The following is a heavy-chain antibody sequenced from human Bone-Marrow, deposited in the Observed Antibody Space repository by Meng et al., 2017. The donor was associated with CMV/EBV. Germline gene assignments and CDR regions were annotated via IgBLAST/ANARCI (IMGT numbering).Heavy chain of an antibody. D-gene: IGHD3-16*02. V-gene: IGHV3-7*01. J-gene: IGHJ4*02. CDR3: ARGVTWRYYDYVWGSYRPTNYYFDY. Sequence: GESLKISCAASGFTFSSYWMSWVRQAPGKGLEWVANIKQDGSEKYYVDSVKGRFTISRDNAKNSLYLQMNSLRAEDTAVHYCARGVTWRYYDYVWGSYRPTNYYFDYWGQGTLVTVSS. CDR2: IKQDGSEK. CDR1: GFTFSSYW.